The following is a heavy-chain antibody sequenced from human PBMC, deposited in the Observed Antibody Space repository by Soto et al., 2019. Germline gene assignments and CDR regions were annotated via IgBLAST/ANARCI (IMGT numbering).Heavy chain of an antibody. D-gene: IGHD1-26*01. CDR1: RGSILSSTYY. V-gene: IGHV4-39*01. Sequence: SATLSLTCTVSRGSILSSTYYWAWMRQPPGKGLEWIASFFIGGNTYYNPSLKSRVTISVDTSKNQFSLKLSSVTAADTAVYYCASTGGATLEYYYYYYYGMDVWGQGTTVT. CDR2: FFIGGNT. CDR3: ASTGGATLEYYYYYYYGMDV. J-gene: IGHJ6*02.